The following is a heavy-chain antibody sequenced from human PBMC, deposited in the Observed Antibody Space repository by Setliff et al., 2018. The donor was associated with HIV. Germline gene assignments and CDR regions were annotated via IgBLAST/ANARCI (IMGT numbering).Heavy chain of an antibody. Sequence: PSETLSLTCTVSGGSISSYYWTWIRQPAGKGLEWIGHIHTSGSTNYNPSLKSRVTISVDTSKNHFSLNLNSVTAADTAIYYCARRRPPPSGMYSSYYMDVWGKGTAVTVSS. J-gene: IGHJ6*03. CDR3: ARRRPPPSGMYSSYYMDV. D-gene: IGHD1-26*01. CDR2: IHTSGST. V-gene: IGHV4-4*07. CDR1: GGSISSYY.